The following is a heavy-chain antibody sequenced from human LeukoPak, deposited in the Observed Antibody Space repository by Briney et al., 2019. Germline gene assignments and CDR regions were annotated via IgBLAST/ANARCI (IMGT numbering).Heavy chain of an antibody. D-gene: IGHD6-19*01. Sequence: GGSLRLLCVASGFTFSSYDIKCVRQAPGQGLEWVSYISSSGSTIYYPDSVKGRFTISRDNAKNSLYLQMNSLRAEDTAVYYCASTGRAAGAFGYWGQGTLVTVSS. J-gene: IGHJ4*02. CDR3: ASTGRAAGAFGY. CDR2: ISSSGSTI. V-gene: IGHV3-48*03. CDR1: GFTFSSYD.